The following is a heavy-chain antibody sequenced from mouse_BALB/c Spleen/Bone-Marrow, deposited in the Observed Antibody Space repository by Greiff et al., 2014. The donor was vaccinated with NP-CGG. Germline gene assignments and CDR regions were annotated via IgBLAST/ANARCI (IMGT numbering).Heavy chain of an antibody. D-gene: IGHD2-4*01. CDR3: ARGDYDEENYAMDD. Sequence: QVQLQQPGAELVKPGASVRLSCKASGYTFTSYWMHWVKQRPGQGLEWIGEINLSNGSTNNNEKFKTKATLTVDKSSSTAYIQLSSRTSEDSAVYYCARGDYDEENYAMDDWGQGTSVTVSS. J-gene: IGHJ4*01. V-gene: IGHV1S81*02. CDR2: INLSNGST. CDR1: GYTFTSYW.